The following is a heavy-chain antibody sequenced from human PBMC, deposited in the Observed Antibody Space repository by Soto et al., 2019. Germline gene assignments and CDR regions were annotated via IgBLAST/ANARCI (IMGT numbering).Heavy chain of an antibody. J-gene: IGHJ5*02. D-gene: IGHD3-3*01. CDR2: IYYSGST. CDR3: ATRITVFGLLIPAFDP. Sequence: PSETLSLTCTVSGGSISSGGYYWSWIRQHPGKGLEWIGYIYYSGSTYYNPSLKSRVTISVDTSKNQFSLRLSSVTAADTAIYYCATRITVFGLLIPAFDPCGKGTQVIVAS. CDR1: GGSISSGGYY. V-gene: IGHV4-31*03.